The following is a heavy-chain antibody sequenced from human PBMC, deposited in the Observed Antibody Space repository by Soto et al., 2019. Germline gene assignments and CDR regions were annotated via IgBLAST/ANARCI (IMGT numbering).Heavy chain of an antibody. Sequence: PSETLSLTCTVSGGSISSYYWSWIRQPPGKGLEWIGYIYYSVSTNYNPSLKSRVTISVDTSKNQFSLKLSSVTAADTAVYYRARGRSLSNYYFDYRGQGTMATAPQ. CDR3: ARGRSLSNYYFDY. CDR2: IYYSVST. V-gene: IGHV4-59*01. CDR1: GGSISSYY. D-gene: IGHD7-27*01. J-gene: IGHJ4*02.